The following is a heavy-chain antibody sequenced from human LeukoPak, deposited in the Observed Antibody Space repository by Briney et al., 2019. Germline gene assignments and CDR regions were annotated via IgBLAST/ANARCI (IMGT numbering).Heavy chain of an antibody. CDR3: ARHYDCSGGSCSRLWYFDL. D-gene: IGHD2-15*01. CDR1: GYSFTSYW. CDR2: IYPGDSDT. V-gene: IGHV5-51*01. Sequence: PGESLKISCKGSGYSFTSYWIGWVRQMPGKGLEWMGIIYPGDSDTRYSPSFQGQVTISADKSISTAYLQWSSLKASDTAMYYCARHYDCSGGSCSRLWYFDLWGRGTLVTVSS. J-gene: IGHJ2*01.